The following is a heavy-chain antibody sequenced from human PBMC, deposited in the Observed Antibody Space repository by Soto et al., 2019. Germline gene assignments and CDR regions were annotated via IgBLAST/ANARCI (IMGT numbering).Heavy chain of an antibody. V-gene: IGHV4-59*08. Sequence: SETLSLTCTVSGGSISSYYWSWIRQPPGKGLEWIGYIYYSGNTNYNPSLKSRVTISVDTSKNQFSLKLSSVTAADTGVYFCARTLGPQVSGYVDSDYRWPIAHWGQGTLVPVSS. CDR1: GGSISSYY. D-gene: IGHD4-4*01. CDR3: ARTLGPQVSGYVDSDYRWPIAH. J-gene: IGHJ5*02. CDR2: IYYSGNT.